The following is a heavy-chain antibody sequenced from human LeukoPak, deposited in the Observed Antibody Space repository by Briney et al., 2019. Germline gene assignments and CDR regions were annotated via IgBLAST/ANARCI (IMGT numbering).Heavy chain of an antibody. V-gene: IGHV1-3*01. D-gene: IGHD3-22*01. CDR1: GYTFTSYA. Sequence: GASVKVSCKASGYTFTSYAMHWVRQAPGQRLEWMGWINAGNGNTKYSQKFQGRVTITRDTSASTAYMELSSLRSEDTAVYYCARAEDYYDSSGYYAGEYFQHWGQGTLVTVSS. CDR2: INAGNGNT. CDR3: ARAEDYYDSSGYYAGEYFQH. J-gene: IGHJ1*01.